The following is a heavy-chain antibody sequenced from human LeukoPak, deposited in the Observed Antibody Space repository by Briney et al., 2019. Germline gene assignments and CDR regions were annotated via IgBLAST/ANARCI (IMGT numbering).Heavy chain of an antibody. V-gene: IGHV3-30-3*01. J-gene: IGHJ4*02. Sequence: GRSLRLSCAASGFSFSSYAMHWVRQAPGKGLEWMAVISYDGSNKYYADSVKGRFTISRDDSKNTLYLQMNSLRAEDTALYYCARTGYGDYGGGYWGQGTLVTVSS. CDR2: ISYDGSNK. CDR1: GFSFSSYA. CDR3: ARTGYGDYGGGY. D-gene: IGHD4-17*01.